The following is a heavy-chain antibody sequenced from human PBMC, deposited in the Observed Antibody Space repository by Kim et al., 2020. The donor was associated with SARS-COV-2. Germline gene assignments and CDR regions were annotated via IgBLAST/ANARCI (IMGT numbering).Heavy chain of an antibody. J-gene: IGHJ4*02. V-gene: IGHV3-72*01. CDR1: GFTFGDHY. CDR2: SKSKANGYTT. Sequence: GGSLRLSCAASGFTFGDHYMDWVRQAPGKGLEWVGRSKSKANGYTTEYASSVKGRFVISRDDSKNSLYLHMNSLKTEDTAVYYCGISTRATRQTTNYWGQGTLVTVSS. D-gene: IGHD6-6*01. CDR3: GISTRATRQTTNY.